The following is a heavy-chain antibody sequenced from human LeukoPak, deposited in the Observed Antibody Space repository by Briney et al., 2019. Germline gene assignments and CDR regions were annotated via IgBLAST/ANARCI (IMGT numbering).Heavy chain of an antibody. Sequence: SEPLSLTCTVSGGSISSYYWSWIRQPAGKGLEWIGRFYTSGSTDYNPSLKSRVTMSVDTSKNQFSLKLSSVTAADTAVYYCAGGPSYGDYVYWGQGTLVTVSS. J-gene: IGHJ4*02. CDR2: FYTSGST. CDR3: AGGPSYGDYVY. D-gene: IGHD4-17*01. V-gene: IGHV4-4*07. CDR1: GGSISSYY.